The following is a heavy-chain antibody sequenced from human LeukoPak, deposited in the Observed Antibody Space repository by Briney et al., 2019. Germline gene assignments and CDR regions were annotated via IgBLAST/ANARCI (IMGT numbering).Heavy chain of an antibody. CDR2: IYYSGST. V-gene: IGHV4-59*01. CDR1: GGSISSYY. CDR3: AREMGRDGYNLREGGYDY. D-gene: IGHD5-24*01. Sequence: SETLSLTCTVSGGSISSYYWSWIRQPPGKGLKWIGYIYYSGSTNYNPSLKSRVTISVDTSKNQFSLKLSSVTAADTAVYYCAREMGRDGYNLREGGYDYWGQGTLVTVSS. J-gene: IGHJ4*02.